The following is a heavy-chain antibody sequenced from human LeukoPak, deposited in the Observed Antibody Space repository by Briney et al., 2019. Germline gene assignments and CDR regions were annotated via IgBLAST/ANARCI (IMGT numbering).Heavy chain of an antibody. J-gene: IGHJ4*02. CDR2: IRHDGNKK. CDR3: AKETQWELRGDFDY. V-gene: IGHV3-30*02. CDR1: GFSFSDYG. D-gene: IGHD1-26*01. Sequence: TGGSLRLSCGASGFSFSDYGMHWVRQAPGKGLEWVAFIRHDGNKKYLPDSMKGRFTISRDNAKNSLYLQMNSLRAEDTALYYCAKETQWELRGDFDYWGQGTLVTVSS.